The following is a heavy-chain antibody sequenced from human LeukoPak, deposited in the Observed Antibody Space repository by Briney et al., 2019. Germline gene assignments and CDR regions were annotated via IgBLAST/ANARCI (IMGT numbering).Heavy chain of an antibody. CDR3: ARAIINNWNYKVTPLGY. J-gene: IGHJ4*02. D-gene: IGHD1-7*01. CDR1: GYTFTSYD. V-gene: IGHV1-8*03. CDR2: MNPNSGNT. Sequence: GASVKVSCKASGYTFTSYDINWVRQATGQGLEWMGWMNPNSGNTGYAQKFQGRVTITRNTSISTAYMELSSLRSEDTAVYYCARAIINNWNYKVTPLGYWGQGTLVTVSS.